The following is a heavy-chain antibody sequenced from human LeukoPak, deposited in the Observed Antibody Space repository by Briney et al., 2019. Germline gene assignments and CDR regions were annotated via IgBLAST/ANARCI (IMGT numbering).Heavy chain of an antibody. D-gene: IGHD3-3*01. Sequence: SQTLSLTCTVSGGSISSGDYYWSWIRQPPGKGLEWIGYIYYSGSTYYNPSLKSRVTISVDTSKNQFSLKLSSVTAADTAVYYCARASPRDFWSGYYAFDIWGQGTMVTVSS. J-gene: IGHJ3*02. CDR1: GGSISSGDYY. CDR3: ARASPRDFWSGYYAFDI. V-gene: IGHV4-30-4*08. CDR2: IYYSGST.